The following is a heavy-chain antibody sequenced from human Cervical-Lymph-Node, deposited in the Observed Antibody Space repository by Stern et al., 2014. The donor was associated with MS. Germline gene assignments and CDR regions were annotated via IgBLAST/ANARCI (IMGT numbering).Heavy chain of an antibody. J-gene: IGHJ4*02. D-gene: IGHD2-21*01. CDR3: GRDTCLGGGCYFRY. CDR1: GFIFSNYA. V-gene: IGHV3-30-3*01. CDR2: VSNEGSKQ. Sequence: VQLVESGGGVVQPGRSLRVSCAASGFIFSNYAMHWVRQAPGKGLDWVAFVSNEGSKQFYADSVKGRFTISRDNANNTLYLQMNSLRPEDTAVYYCGRDTCLGGGCYFRYWGQGILITVSS.